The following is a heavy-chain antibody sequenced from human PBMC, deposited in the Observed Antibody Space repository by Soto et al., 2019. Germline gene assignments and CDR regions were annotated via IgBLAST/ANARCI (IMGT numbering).Heavy chain of an antibody. Sequence: PGDSLKISSKGSGYSFTSYWLGWARQIPGKGLEWMGIIYPGDSDTRYSPSFQVQVTISADKSSSTAYLQWSSLKASDAAMYYCARLVEALYYYGMDVWGQGTTVTVSS. V-gene: IGHV5-51*01. J-gene: IGHJ6*01. CDR3: ARLVEALYYYGMDV. CDR1: GYSFTSYW. CDR2: IYPGDSDT. D-gene: IGHD2-2*01.